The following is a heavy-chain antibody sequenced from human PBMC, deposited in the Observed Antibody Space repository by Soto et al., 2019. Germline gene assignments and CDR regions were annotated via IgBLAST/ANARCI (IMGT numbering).Heavy chain of an antibody. J-gene: IGHJ6*02. Sequence: ASVKVSCKASGYTFTSYGISWVRQAPGQGLEWMGWISAYNGNTNYAQKLQGRVTMTTDTSTSTAYMELRSLRSDDTAVYYCARIIDYGGGYYYYGMDVWGQGTTVTVSS. CDR2: ISAYNGNT. D-gene: IGHD4-17*01. CDR3: ARIIDYGGGYYYYGMDV. CDR1: GYTFTSYG. V-gene: IGHV1-18*01.